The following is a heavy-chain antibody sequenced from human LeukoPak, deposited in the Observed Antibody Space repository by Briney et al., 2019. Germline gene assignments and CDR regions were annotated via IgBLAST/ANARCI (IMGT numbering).Heavy chain of an antibody. Sequence: PGRSLRLSCAASGFTFSTYSMHWVRQAPGQRLEWMGWINAGNGNTKYSQKFQGRVTMTRNTSISTAYMELSSLRSEDTAVYYCARGGYSYYYYYYGMDVWGQGTTVTVSS. CDR2: INAGNGNT. V-gene: IGHV1-3*01. CDR3: ARGGYSYYYYYYGMDV. J-gene: IGHJ6*02. D-gene: IGHD5-18*01. CDR1: GFTFSTYS.